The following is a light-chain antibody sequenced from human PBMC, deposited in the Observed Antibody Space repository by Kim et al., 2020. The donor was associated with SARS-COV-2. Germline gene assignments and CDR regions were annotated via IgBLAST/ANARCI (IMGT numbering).Light chain of an antibody. CDR2: DVS. Sequence: GTSNTLSSPRTSSDGGGYNYVSWYQQHPGKAPKLMIYDVSKRPSGVSSRFSGSKSGNTASLTISGLQAEDEADYYCNSYTSSSTLVFGGGTQLTVL. CDR3: NSYTSSSTLV. V-gene: IGLV2-14*03. CDR1: SSDGGGYNY. J-gene: IGLJ3*02.